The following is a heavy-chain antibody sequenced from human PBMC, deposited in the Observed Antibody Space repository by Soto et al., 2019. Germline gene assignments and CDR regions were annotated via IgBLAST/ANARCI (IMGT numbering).Heavy chain of an antibody. CDR2: ISGCGGTT. J-gene: IGHJ6*02. Sequence: EVQLLESGGGLVQPGGSLRLSCAASGFTFSSHVMNWVRQAPGKGLEWVAAISGCGGTTFYGDSVEGRFTMSSDNSKNTLFLQMNSLRAEDTAVYYCARGPRAPPPHDYGMDVWGQGTTVTVSS. CDR1: GFTFSSHV. V-gene: IGHV3-23*01. CDR3: ARGPRAPPPHDYGMDV.